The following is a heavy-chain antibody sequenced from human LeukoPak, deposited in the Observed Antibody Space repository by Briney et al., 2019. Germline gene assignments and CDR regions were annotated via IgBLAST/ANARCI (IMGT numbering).Heavy chain of an antibody. D-gene: IGHD6-19*01. V-gene: IGHV3-23*01. CDR2: ISGSGGST. J-gene: IGHJ5*02. CDR1: GLTFSNYA. CDR3: ARDIRAVTGAYGWFDP. Sequence: PGGSLRLSCAASGLTFSNYAMGWVRQAPGRGLDWVSSISGSGGSTYCADSVKGRFTISRDNSENTLYLQMNSLRAEDTAVYYCARDIRAVTGAYGWFDPWGQGVLVTVSS.